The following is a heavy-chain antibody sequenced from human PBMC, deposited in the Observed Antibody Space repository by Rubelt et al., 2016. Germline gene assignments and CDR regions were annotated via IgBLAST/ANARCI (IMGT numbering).Heavy chain of an antibody. D-gene: IGHD3-22*01. CDR3: ARVYDSSDTYYFDY. V-gene: IGHV1-3*01. CDR2: INAGNGNT. CDR1: GYTFTSYA. J-gene: IGHJ4*02. Sequence: QVQLVQSGAEVKKPGASVKVSCKASGYTFTSYAMHWVRQAPGQRLEWMGWINAGNGNTKYSQKFQGRGTSTRDTSASTAYMELSSVRSEDTAVYYCARVYDSSDTYYFDYWGQGTLVTVSS.